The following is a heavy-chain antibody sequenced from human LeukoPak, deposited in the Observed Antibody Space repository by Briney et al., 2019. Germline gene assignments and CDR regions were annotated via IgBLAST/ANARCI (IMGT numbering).Heavy chain of an antibody. CDR1: GGSISSYY. J-gene: IGHJ5*02. Sequence: KPSETLSLTCTVSGGSISSYYWSWIRQPAGKGLEWIGRIYTSGSTNYNPSLKSRVTISVDKSKNQFSLKLSSVTAADTAVYYCARDLYCSSTSCRANNWFDPWGQGTLVTVSS. V-gene: IGHV4-4*07. CDR2: IYTSGST. D-gene: IGHD2-2*01. CDR3: ARDLYCSSTSCRANNWFDP.